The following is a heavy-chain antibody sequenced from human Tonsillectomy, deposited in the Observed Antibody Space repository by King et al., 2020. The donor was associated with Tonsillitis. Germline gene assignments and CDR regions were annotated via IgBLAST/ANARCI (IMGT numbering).Heavy chain of an antibody. CDR2: IYYSGST. Sequence: QLQESGPGLVKPSETLSLTCTVSGGSISSSSYYWGWIRQPPGKGLEWIGGIYYSGSTYYNPSLKSRVTISVDTSKNQFSLKLSSVTAADTAVYYCGSSSEGRLDYFDYWGQGTLVTVSS. V-gene: IGHV4-39*01. CDR3: GSSSEGRLDYFDY. CDR1: GGSISSSSYY. J-gene: IGHJ4*02.